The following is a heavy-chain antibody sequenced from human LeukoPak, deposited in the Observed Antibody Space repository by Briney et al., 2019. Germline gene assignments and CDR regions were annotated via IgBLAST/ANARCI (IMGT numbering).Heavy chain of an antibody. Sequence: GGSLRLSCAASGFTVSSNYMSWVRQAPGKGLEWVAFIRYDGSNKYYADSVKGRFTISRDNSENTLYLQMNSLRAEDTAVYYCAKDRCSSTSCYTGIWDYWGQGTLVTVSS. CDR1: GFTVSSNY. CDR2: IRYDGSNK. D-gene: IGHD2-2*02. CDR3: AKDRCSSTSCYTGIWDY. V-gene: IGHV3-30*02. J-gene: IGHJ4*02.